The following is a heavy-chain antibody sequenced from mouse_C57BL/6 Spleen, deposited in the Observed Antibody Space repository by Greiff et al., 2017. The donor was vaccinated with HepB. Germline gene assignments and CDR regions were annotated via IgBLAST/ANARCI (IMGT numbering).Heavy chain of an antibody. Sequence: EVQLQQSGPELVKPGASVKISCKASGYTFTDYYMNWVKQSHGKSLEWIGDINPNNGGTSYNQKFKGKATLTVDKSSSTAYMELRSLTSEDSAVYYCARGGTTVVEGAMDYWGQGTSVTVSS. CDR3: ARGGTTVVEGAMDY. D-gene: IGHD1-1*01. J-gene: IGHJ4*01. CDR1: GYTFTDYY. CDR2: INPNNGGT. V-gene: IGHV1-26*01.